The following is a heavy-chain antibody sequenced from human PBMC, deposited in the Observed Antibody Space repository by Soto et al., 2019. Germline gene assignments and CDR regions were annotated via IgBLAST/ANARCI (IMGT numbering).Heavy chain of an antibody. CDR1: GYTFTSYG. CDR2: LSAFNGAT. J-gene: IGHJ4*02. D-gene: IGHD6-25*01. V-gene: IGHV1-18*04. Sequence: QVQLVQSGSEVKKPGASVNVSCKAFGYTFTSYGFSWVRQVPGQGLEWLGWLSAFNGATQDAQTMKGRLTVTTDTSTTTVHMQLRSLTPADTAVDYCTREAGWQRMVPYDWGQGTLVSVS. CDR3: TREAGWQRMVPYD.